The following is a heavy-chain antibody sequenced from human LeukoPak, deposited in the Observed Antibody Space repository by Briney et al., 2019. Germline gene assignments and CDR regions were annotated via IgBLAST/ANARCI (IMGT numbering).Heavy chain of an antibody. V-gene: IGHV3-23*01. CDR1: GFIFSSYA. CDR3: SPLGSGVDY. Sequence: SGGSPRLSCAASGFIFSSYAMSWVRQAPGKGLERVSVISGSGGTTYYADSVKGRFTISRDNSKNTLYLQINSLRAEDTAVYYCSPLGSGVDYWGQGTLVTVSS. CDR2: ISGSGGTT. J-gene: IGHJ4*02. D-gene: IGHD6-19*01.